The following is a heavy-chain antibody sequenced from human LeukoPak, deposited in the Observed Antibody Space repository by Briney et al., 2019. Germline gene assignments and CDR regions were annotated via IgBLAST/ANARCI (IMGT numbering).Heavy chain of an antibody. D-gene: IGHD6-13*01. Sequence: SVKVSCKASGGTFSSYAISWVRQAPGQGLEWTGGIIPIFGTANYAQKFQGRVTITADESTSTAYMELSSLRSEDTAVYYCARDHVVSYSSSWSKPSFDYWGQGTLVTVSS. V-gene: IGHV1-69*13. J-gene: IGHJ4*02. CDR1: GGTFSSYA. CDR2: IIPIFGTA. CDR3: ARDHVVSYSSSWSKPSFDY.